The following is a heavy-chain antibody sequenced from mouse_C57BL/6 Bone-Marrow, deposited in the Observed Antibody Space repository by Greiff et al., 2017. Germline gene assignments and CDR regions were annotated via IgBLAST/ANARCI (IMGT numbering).Heavy chain of an antibody. CDR1: GYSITSDY. CDR3: ARLYYDYDHFAY. CDR2: ISYSGST. J-gene: IGHJ3*01. D-gene: IGHD2-4*01. V-gene: IGHV3-8*01. Sequence: VQLKESGPGLAKPSQTLSLTCSATGYSITSDYWNWIRKFPGNKLEYMGYISYSGSTYYNPSPKRRISITQDTSKNQYYLQLSSVTTEDTATYYCARLYYDYDHFAYWGQGTLVTVSA.